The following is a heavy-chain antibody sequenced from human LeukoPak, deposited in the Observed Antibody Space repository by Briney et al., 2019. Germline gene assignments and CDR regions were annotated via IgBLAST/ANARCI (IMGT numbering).Heavy chain of an antibody. CDR2: ISDRSDTI. J-gene: IGHJ4*02. Sequence: PGRSLRLSCAASGFTFSSYAMVWVRQTPGKGLEWVSIISDRSDTIYYADFVKGRFTVSRDNSKNTLYLQMNSLRAEDTAVYYCAKRDTQRGSGSHFFDYWGQGTLVTVSS. CDR3: AKRDTQRGSGSHFFDY. V-gene: IGHV3-23*01. D-gene: IGHD3-10*01. CDR1: GFTFSSYA.